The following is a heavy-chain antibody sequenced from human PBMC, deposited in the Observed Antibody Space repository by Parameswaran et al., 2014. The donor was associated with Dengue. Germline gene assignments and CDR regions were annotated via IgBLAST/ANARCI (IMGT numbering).Heavy chain of an antibody. Sequence: WIRQPPGKGLGWIGSIYYSGSTYYNPSLKSRVTISVDTSKNQFSLKLSSVTAADTAVYYCARHSLGYCSSTSCLNWFDPWGQGTLVTVSS. J-gene: IGHJ5*02. D-gene: IGHD2-2*01. CDR2: IYYSGST. V-gene: IGHV4-39*01. CDR3: ARHSLGYCSSTSCLNWFDP.